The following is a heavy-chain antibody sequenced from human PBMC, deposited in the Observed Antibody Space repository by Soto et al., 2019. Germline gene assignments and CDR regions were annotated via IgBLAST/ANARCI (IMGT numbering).Heavy chain of an antibody. CDR1: GGSISSGDYY. Sequence: QVQLQESGPGLVKPSQTLSLTCTVSGGSISSGDYYWGWIRQPPGKGLERIGYIYYSGITYYNPSLKSRVTISVDTSKNQFSLKLSSVTAADTAVYYCARAGGPLIAAAGTWFDPWGQGTLVTVSS. D-gene: IGHD6-13*01. CDR2: IYYSGIT. V-gene: IGHV4-30-4*01. J-gene: IGHJ5*02. CDR3: ARAGGPLIAAAGTWFDP.